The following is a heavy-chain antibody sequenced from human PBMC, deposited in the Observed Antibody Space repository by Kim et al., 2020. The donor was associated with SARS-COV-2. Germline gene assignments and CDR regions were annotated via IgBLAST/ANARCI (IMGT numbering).Heavy chain of an antibody. J-gene: IGHJ3*02. CDR1: GYTFTSYA. CDR2: INAGNGNT. V-gene: IGHV1-3*01. D-gene: IGHD3-10*01. Sequence: ASVKVSCKASGYTFTSYAMHWVRQAPGQRLEWMGWINAGNGNTKYSQKFQGRVTITRDTSASTAYMELSSLRSEDTAVYYCARCGKEEGPLLWFGDTGGSGAFDIWGQGTMVTVSS. CDR3: ARCGKEEGPLLWFGDTGGSGAFDI.